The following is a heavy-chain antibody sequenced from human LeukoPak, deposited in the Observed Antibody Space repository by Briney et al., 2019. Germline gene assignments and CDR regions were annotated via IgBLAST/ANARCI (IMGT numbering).Heavy chain of an antibody. J-gene: IGHJ4*02. CDR1: GFTFSSYG. V-gene: IGHV3-30*18. CDR3: AKDQDYGDYFDY. Sequence: GGSLRLSCAASGFTFSSYGMHWVRQAPGKGLEWVAVISYDGSNKYYADSVKGRFTIPRDNSKNTLYLQMNSLRAEDTAVYYCAKDQDYGDYFDYWGQGTLVTVSS. CDR2: ISYDGSNK. D-gene: IGHD4-17*01.